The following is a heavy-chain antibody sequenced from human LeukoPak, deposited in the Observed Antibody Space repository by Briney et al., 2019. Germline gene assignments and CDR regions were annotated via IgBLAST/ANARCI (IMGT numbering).Heavy chain of an antibody. CDR2: ISGSGDNT. CDR3: AKGSYYDSSGYFYFDY. D-gene: IGHD3-22*01. CDR1: GFTISSYA. Sequence: PSGSLRLSCAASGFTISSYAMSWVRQAPGKGLEWVSGISGSGDNTYYADSVKGRFTISRDNSKNTLYVQVNSLGTEDTAAYYCAKGSYYDSSGYFYFDYWGQGTLVTVSS. V-gene: IGHV3-23*01. J-gene: IGHJ4*02.